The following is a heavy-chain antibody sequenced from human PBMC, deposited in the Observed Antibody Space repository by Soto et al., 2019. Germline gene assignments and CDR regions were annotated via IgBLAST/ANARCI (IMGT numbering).Heavy chain of an antibody. J-gene: IGHJ6*02. CDR2: ITASGGST. CDR1: DFTFSNFV. CDR3: AVHLGQNYYTLDV. V-gene: IGHV3-23*01. Sequence: EVQLLESGGGLMRPGESLRLSCTGSDFTFSNFVMSWVRQVPGKGLEWLSCITASGGSTYYADSVKGRFSVSRDISKNTLYLQLNSLEAEDTAVYHCAVHLGQNYYTLDVWGRGTTVHVSS.